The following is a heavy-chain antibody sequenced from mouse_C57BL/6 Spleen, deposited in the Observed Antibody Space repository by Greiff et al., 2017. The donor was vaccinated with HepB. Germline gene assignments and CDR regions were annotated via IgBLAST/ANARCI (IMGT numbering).Heavy chain of an antibody. CDR1: GYTFTDYE. V-gene: IGHV1-15*01. Sequence: VKLQESGAELVRPGASVTLSCKASGYTFTDYEMHWVKQTPVHGLEWIGAIDPETGGTAYNQKFKGKAILTADKSSSTAYMELRSLTSEDSAVYYCTRISFYWGQGTSVTVSS. J-gene: IGHJ4*01. CDR2: IDPETGGT. CDR3: TRISFY.